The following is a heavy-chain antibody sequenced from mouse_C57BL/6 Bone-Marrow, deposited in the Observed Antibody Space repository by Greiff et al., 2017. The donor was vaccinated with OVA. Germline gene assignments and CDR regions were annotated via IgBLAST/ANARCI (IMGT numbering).Heavy chain of an antibody. CDR3: ARQLGRGAY. Sequence: EVQLVESGGDLVKPGGSLKLSCAASGFTFSSYGMSWVRQTPDKRLEWVATISSGGSYTYYPDSVKGRFTISRDNAKNTLYLQMSSLKSEDTAMYYCARQLGRGAYWGQGTLVTVSA. CDR1: GFTFSSYG. J-gene: IGHJ3*01. D-gene: IGHD4-1*01. CDR2: ISSGGSYT. V-gene: IGHV5-6*01.